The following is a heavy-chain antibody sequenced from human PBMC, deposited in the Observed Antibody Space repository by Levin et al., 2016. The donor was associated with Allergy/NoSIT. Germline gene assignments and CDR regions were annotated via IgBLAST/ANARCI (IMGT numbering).Heavy chain of an antibody. Sequence: WIRQPPGKGLEWVAVISYDGSNKYYADSVKGRFTIPRDNSKNTLYLQMNSLRAEDTAVYYCAKDRGAYYYGSGSYWVGMDVWGQGTTVTVSS. CDR3: AKDRGAYYYGSGSYWVGMDV. V-gene: IGHV3-30*18. J-gene: IGHJ6*02. D-gene: IGHD3-10*01. CDR2: ISYDGSNK.